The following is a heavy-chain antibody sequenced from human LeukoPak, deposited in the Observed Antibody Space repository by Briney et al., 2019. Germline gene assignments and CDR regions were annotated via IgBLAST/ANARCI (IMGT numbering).Heavy chain of an antibody. Sequence: PGGSLRLSCAASGFTFSSYSMNWVRQAPGKGLEWVSSISSSSSSYTYYADSVKGRFTISRDNAKNSLYLQMNGLRAEDTAVYYCAKSGGGTTLPDFNWFDPWGQGTLVTVSS. CDR2: ISSSSSSYT. J-gene: IGHJ5*02. D-gene: IGHD1-1*01. CDR1: GFTFSSYS. CDR3: AKSGGGTTLPDFNWFDP. V-gene: IGHV3-21*01.